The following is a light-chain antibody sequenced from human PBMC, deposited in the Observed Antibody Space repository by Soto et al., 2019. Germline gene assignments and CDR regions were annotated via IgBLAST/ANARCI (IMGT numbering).Light chain of an antibody. V-gene: IGKV1-5*03. CDR3: QQYSTYWT. CDR1: QTISSW. CDR2: KAS. J-gene: IGKJ1*01. Sequence: DIQMTQSPSTLSGSVGDRVTITCRASQTISSWLAWYQQKPGKAPKLLINKASSLESGVPSRFSGSGSGTEFTLTISSLQPDDFATYYCQQYSTYWTFGQGTKVDIK.